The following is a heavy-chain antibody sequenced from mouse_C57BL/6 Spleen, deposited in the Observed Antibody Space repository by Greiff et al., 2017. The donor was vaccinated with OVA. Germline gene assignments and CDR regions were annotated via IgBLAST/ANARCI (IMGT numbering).Heavy chain of an antibody. V-gene: IGHV1-52*01. CDR1: GYTFTSYW. J-gene: IGHJ4*01. D-gene: IGHD1-1*01. Sequence: QVQLQQSGAELVRPGSSVKLSCKASGYTFTSYWMHWVKQRPIQGLEWIGNIDPSDSETHYNQKFKDKATLTVDKSSSTAYMQLSSLTSEDSAVYYCARSVYYGSSPLAMDYWGQGTSVTVSS. CDR2: IDPSDSET. CDR3: ARSVYYGSSPLAMDY.